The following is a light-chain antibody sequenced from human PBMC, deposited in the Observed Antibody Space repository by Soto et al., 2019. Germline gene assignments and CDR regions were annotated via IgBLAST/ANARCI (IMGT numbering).Light chain of an antibody. Sequence: QSVLTQLPSASGTPGQRGSISCSGGSSNIGSNTVNWYQQLPGTAPKLLIYSNNQRPSGVPDRFSGSKSGTSASLAISGLQSEDEADYYCAAWYDSLNGPVFGGGTPLTVL. CDR3: AAWYDSLNGPV. CDR2: SNN. V-gene: IGLV1-44*01. J-gene: IGLJ7*01. CDR1: SSNIGSNT.